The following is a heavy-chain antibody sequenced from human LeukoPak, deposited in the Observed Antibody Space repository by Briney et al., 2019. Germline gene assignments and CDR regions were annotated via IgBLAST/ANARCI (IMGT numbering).Heavy chain of an antibody. V-gene: IGHV3-15*01. D-gene: IGHD3-22*01. CDR1: GFAFSNAW. J-gene: IGHJ4*02. CDR2: INSKTDDGTT. Sequence: PGGTLRLSCTASGFAFSNAWKRWARQAPVGELEWVGRINSKTDDGTTDYAEPVKGRFTISRDDSKNTLYLQMNSLKTEDTAVYYCTRGTYYYDSSGYHGGDYWGQGTLVTVSS. CDR3: TRGTYYYDSSGYHGGDY.